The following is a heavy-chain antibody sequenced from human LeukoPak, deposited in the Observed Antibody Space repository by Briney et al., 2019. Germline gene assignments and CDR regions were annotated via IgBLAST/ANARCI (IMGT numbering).Heavy chain of an antibody. D-gene: IGHD2-2*01. CDR1: GFTFSTYD. CDR2: IGTSGDT. CDR3: TRGFYCSDHSCYVNGEFDY. J-gene: IGHJ4*02. Sequence: GGSLRLSCAASGFTFSTYDMHWVRQTTGGGPEWVSGIGTSGDTQYPDSVEGRFTISRENAKNSLYLQMNSLRAGDTAVYYCTRGFYCSDHSCYVNGEFDYWGQGTLVTVFS. V-gene: IGHV3-13*01.